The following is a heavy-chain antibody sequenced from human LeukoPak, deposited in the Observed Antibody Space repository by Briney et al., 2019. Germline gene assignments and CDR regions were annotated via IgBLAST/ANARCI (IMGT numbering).Heavy chain of an antibody. D-gene: IGHD1-1*01. Sequence: GGSLRLSCAASGFTFSDFWMSWVRQAPGKGLECVASTNEAGGDKVYVDSVKGRFTISRDNSKNSLSLQMNSLTAEDTAIYYCAIATTGRGAFGSWGQGTLVSVSS. V-gene: IGHV3-7*01. CDR1: GFTFSDFW. CDR2: TNEAGGDK. CDR3: AIATTGRGAFGS. J-gene: IGHJ4*02.